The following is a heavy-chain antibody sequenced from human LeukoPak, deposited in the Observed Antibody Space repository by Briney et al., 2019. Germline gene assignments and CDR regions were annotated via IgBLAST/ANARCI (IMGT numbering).Heavy chain of an antibody. D-gene: IGHD5-12*01. V-gene: IGHV1-69*04. J-gene: IGHJ6*02. CDR3: ARERMAWISPTRDHYYYYGMDV. CDR2: IIPIFGIA. Sequence: SVKVSCKASLGTLSSYAISWVRQAPGQGLEWMGRIIPIFGIANYAQKFQGRVTITADKSTSTAYMELSSLSSEDTAVYYCARERMAWISPTRDHYYYYGMDVWGQGTTVTVSS. CDR1: LGTLSSYA.